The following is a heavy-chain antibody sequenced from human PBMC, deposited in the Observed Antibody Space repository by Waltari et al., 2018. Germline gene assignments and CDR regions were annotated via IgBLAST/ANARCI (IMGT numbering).Heavy chain of an antibody. CDR1: GGHISSYY. CDR2: IYYSGST. Sequence: VQLQESGPGLVKPSETLSLTCTVSGGHISSYYWSWIHQPPGKGLEWIGYIYYSGSTNYNPSLKSRVTISVDTSKNQFSLKLSSVTAADTAVYYCARDSTSGWGRGAFDIWGQGTMVTVSS. J-gene: IGHJ3*02. D-gene: IGHD7-27*01. V-gene: IGHV4-59*01. CDR3: ARDSTSGWGRGAFDI.